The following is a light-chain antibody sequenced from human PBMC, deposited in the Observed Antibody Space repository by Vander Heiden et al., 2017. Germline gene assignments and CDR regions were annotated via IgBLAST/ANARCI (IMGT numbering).Light chain of an antibody. Sequence: DIQMTQSPSSLSASVGDRVTITCQASQDISNYLNWYQQKPGKAPKLLIYDASNLETGVPSRFSGSASGTDFTFSIISLQPEDIATYYCQQYDNLLFTFGPGTNVDIK. CDR2: DAS. CDR3: QQYDNLLFT. CDR1: QDISNY. J-gene: IGKJ3*01. V-gene: IGKV1-33*01.